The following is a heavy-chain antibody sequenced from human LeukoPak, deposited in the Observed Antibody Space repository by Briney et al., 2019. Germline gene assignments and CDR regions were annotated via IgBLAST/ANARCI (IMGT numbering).Heavy chain of an antibody. CDR1: GGSISSYY. Sequence: SETLSLTCTVSGGSISSYYWGWIRQPPGKGLEWIGYIYYSGSTNYNPSLKSRVTISVDTSKNQFSLKLSSVTAADTAVYYCAREFKGYCTNGVCYNDAFDIWGQGTMVTVSS. CDR2: IYYSGST. D-gene: IGHD2-8*01. J-gene: IGHJ3*02. V-gene: IGHV4-59*01. CDR3: AREFKGYCTNGVCYNDAFDI.